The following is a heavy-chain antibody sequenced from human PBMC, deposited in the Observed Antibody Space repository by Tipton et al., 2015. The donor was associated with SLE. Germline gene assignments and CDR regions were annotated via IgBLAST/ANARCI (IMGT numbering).Heavy chain of an antibody. CDR2: ISGSGGST. CDR3: ASPGNLADAFDI. D-gene: IGHD1-7*01. Sequence: SLRLSCAASGFTFSSYAMSWVRQAPGKGLEWVSAISGSGGSTYYADSVKGRSTISRDNSKNTLYLQMNSLRAEDTAVYYCASPGNLADAFDIWGQGTMVTVSS. J-gene: IGHJ3*02. CDR1: GFTFSSYA. V-gene: IGHV3-23*01.